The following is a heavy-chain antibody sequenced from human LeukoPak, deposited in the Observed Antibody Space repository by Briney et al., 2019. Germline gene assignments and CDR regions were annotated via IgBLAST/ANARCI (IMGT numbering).Heavy chain of an antibody. CDR1: GYTFTGYY. D-gene: IGHD3-10*01. Sequence: GASVKVSCKASGYTFTGYYMHWVRQAPGQGLEWMGWINPNSGGTNYAQKFQGRVTMTRDTSISTAYMELSRLRSDDTAVYYCARDSLSYPTMVRGITFDYWGQGTLVTVSS. J-gene: IGHJ4*02. CDR3: ARDSLSYPTMVRGITFDY. V-gene: IGHV1-2*02. CDR2: INPNSGGT.